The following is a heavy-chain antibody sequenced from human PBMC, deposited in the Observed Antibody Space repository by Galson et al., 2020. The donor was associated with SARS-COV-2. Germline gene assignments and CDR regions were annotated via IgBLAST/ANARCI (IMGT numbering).Heavy chain of an antibody. CDR1: GFTFTSSA. D-gene: IGHD2-2*01. J-gene: IGHJ6*03. CDR2: IVVGSGNT. Sequence: SVKVSCKASGFTFTSSAVQWVRQARGQRLEWIGWIVVGSGNTNYAQKFQERVTITRDMSTSPAYMELSSLRSEDTAVYYCAADYRSSTSRLGGDYYYYMDVWGKGTTVTVSS. CDR3: AADYRSSTSRLGGDYYYYMDV. V-gene: IGHV1-58*01.